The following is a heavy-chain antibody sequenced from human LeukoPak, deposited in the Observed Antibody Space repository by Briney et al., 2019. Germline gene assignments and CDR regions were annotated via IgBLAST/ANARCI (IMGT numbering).Heavy chain of an antibody. Sequence: PSETLSLTCTVSGGSISSYYWSWIRQPPGKGLEWIGYIYYSGSTNYNPSLKSRVTISVDTSENQFSLKLSSVTAADTAVYYCARVLWHYYGSGSYYNDYYYYGMDVWGQGTTVTVSS. CDR1: GGSISSYY. J-gene: IGHJ6*02. CDR3: ARVLWHYYGSGSYYNDYYYYGMDV. CDR2: IYYSGST. D-gene: IGHD3-10*01. V-gene: IGHV4-59*01.